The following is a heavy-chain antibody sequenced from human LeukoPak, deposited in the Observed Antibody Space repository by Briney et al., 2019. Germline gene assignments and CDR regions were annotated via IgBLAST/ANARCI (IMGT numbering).Heavy chain of an antibody. J-gene: IGHJ3*02. V-gene: IGHV3-53*01. CDR2: IYSGGST. CDR1: GFTVSSNY. CDR3: ARQSRSYYYDSSGWDAFDI. Sequence: GGSLRLSCAASGFTVSSNYMSWVRQAPGKGLEWVSVIYSGGSTYYADSVKGRFTISRDNSKNTLYLQMNSLRAEDTAVYYCARQSRSYYYDSSGWDAFDIWGQGTMVTASS. D-gene: IGHD3-22*01.